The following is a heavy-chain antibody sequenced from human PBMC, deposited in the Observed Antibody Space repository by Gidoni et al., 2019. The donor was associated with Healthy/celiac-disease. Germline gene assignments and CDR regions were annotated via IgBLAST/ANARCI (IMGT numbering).Heavy chain of an antibody. CDR3: ARGYYAAVKTDPRFDY. V-gene: IGHV3-64*01. J-gene: IGHJ4*02. CDR1: GFTFSSYA. CDR2: ISSNGGST. Sequence: EVQLVESGGGLVQPGGSLRLSCAASGFTFSSYAMHWVRQAPGKGLEYVSAISSNGGSTYYANSVKGRFTISRDNSKNTLYLQMGSLRAEDMAVYYCARGYYAAVKTDPRFDYWGQGTLVTVSS. D-gene: IGHD1-26*01.